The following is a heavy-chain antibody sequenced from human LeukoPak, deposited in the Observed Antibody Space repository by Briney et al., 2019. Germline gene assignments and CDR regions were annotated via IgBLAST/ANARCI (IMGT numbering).Heavy chain of an antibody. CDR3: AREITFDSSGYYYFDY. CDR1: GYTFTTQY. J-gene: IGHJ4*02. D-gene: IGHD3-22*01. V-gene: IGHV1-46*01. Sequence: ASVKVSCKASGYTFTTQYIHWVRQAPGQGLEWMGIINPTVGSTTYAQKFRGRVAITRDTYTSTVYLEMSSLTSEDTAVFYCAREITFDSSGYYYFDYWGQGTLVTVSS. CDR2: INPTVGST.